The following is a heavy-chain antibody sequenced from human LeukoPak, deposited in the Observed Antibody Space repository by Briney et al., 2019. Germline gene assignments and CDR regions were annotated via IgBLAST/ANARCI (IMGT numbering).Heavy chain of an antibody. CDR3: AGYCSGGSCLPRAADL. CDR1: GFTFSSYA. J-gene: IGHJ2*01. CDR2: VSYDGSNK. D-gene: IGHD2-15*01. Sequence: GGSLRLSCAASGFTFSSYAMHWVRQAPGKGLEWLAVVSYDGSNKYYADSVKGRFTISRDNSKTTLYLQMNSLRAEDAAVYYCAGYCSGGSCLPRAADLWGRGTLVTVSS. V-gene: IGHV3-30-3*01.